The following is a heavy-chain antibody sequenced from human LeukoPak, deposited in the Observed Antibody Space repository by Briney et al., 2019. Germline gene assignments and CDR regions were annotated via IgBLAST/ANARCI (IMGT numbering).Heavy chain of an antibody. Sequence: PGGSLRLSCAASGFTFSSYGMHWVRQAPGKGLEWVAVIWYDGSNKYYADSVKGRFTISRDNSKNTLYLQMNSLRAEDTAVYYCAKGTYYYDSSLTRWGQGTLVTVSS. D-gene: IGHD3-22*01. CDR3: AKGTYYYDSSLTR. CDR2: IWYDGSNK. V-gene: IGHV3-33*06. J-gene: IGHJ4*02. CDR1: GFTFSSYG.